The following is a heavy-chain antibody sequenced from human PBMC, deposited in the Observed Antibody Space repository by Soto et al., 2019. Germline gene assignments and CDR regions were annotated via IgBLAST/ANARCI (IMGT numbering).Heavy chain of an antibody. CDR3: AKDHDYYDSSAQAFDI. CDR1: GFTFSSYA. D-gene: IGHD3-22*01. J-gene: IGHJ3*02. Sequence: GGPLRLSCAASGFTFSSYAMSWVRQAPGKGLEWVSAISGSGGSTYYADSVKGRFTISRDNSKNTLYLQMDSLRAEDTAVYYCAKDHDYYDSSAQAFDIWGQGTMVTVSS. CDR2: ISGSGGST. V-gene: IGHV3-23*01.